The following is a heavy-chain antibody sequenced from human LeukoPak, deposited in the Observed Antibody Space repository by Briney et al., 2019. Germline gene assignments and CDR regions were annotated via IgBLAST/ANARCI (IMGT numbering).Heavy chain of an antibody. D-gene: IGHD3-9*01. CDR3: ARDYDILTGYNYDAFGI. CDR1: GGTFSSYA. V-gene: IGHV1-69*13. J-gene: IGHJ3*02. Sequence: GASVKVSCKASGGTFSSYAISWVRQAPGQGLEWMGGIIPIFGTANYAQKFQGRVTITADESTSTAYMELSSLRSEDTAVYYCARDYDILTGYNYDAFGIWGQGTMVTVSS. CDR2: IIPIFGTA.